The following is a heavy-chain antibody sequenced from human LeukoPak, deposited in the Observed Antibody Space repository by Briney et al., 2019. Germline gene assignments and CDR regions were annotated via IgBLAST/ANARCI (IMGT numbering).Heavy chain of an antibody. CDR3: AKDRGYNILTGYSKGHYFDY. V-gene: IGHV3-30*02. J-gene: IGHJ4*02. D-gene: IGHD3-9*01. Sequence: GGSLRLSCAASGFTFNNYGIHWVRQAPGKGLEWVAFIRYDETNKYYADSVKGRFTISRDNSKNTLTLQMNSLRAEDTTVYYCAKDRGYNILTGYSKGHYFDYWGQGTLVTVSS. CDR2: IRYDETNK. CDR1: GFTFNNYG.